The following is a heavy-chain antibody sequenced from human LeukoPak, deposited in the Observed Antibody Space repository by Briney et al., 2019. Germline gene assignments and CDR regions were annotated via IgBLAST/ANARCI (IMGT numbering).Heavy chain of an antibody. CDR3: ARPGYSYGYSNYFDY. CDR1: GGSISSSSYY. V-gene: IGHV4-39*01. D-gene: IGHD5-18*01. J-gene: IGHJ4*02. CDR2: IYYSGST. Sequence: PSETLSLTCTVSGGSISSSSYYWGWIRQPPGKGLEWIGSIYYSGSTYYNPSLKSRVTISVDTSKNQFSLKLSSVTAADTAVYYCARPGYSYGYSNYFDYWDQGTLVTVSS.